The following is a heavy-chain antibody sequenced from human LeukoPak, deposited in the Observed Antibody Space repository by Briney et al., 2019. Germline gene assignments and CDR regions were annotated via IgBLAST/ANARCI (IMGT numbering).Heavy chain of an antibody. V-gene: IGHV3-53*01. J-gene: IGHJ4*02. Sequence: GGSLRISCAPSGLTVSNNYVTWVRQAPGKGLEWVSVIYISGSTYYADSVKGRFTISRDNSKNTVFLQMNSLRAEDTAVYYCARGPVGSSLDYWGQGTLVTVSS. CDR3: ARGPVGSSLDY. CDR2: IYISGST. CDR1: GLTVSNNY. D-gene: IGHD6-6*01.